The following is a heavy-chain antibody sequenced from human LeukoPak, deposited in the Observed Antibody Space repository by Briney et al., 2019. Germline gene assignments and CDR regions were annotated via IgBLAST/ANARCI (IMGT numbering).Heavy chain of an antibody. Sequence: PGGSLRLSCAASGFTFSSYAMHWVRQAPGKGLEWVAVISYDGSNKYYADSVKGRFTICRDNSKNTLYLQMNSLRAEDTAVYYCARDRTGVLMVYATYFDYWGQGTLVTVSS. CDR2: ISYDGSNK. CDR1: GFTFSSYA. D-gene: IGHD2-8*01. V-gene: IGHV3-30-3*01. CDR3: ARDRTGVLMVYATYFDY. J-gene: IGHJ4*02.